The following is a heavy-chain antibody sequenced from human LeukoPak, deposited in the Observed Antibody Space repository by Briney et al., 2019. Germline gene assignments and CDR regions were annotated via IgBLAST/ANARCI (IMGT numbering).Heavy chain of an antibody. D-gene: IGHD3-16*01. V-gene: IGHV1-46*03. J-gene: IGHJ4*02. CDR2: INPSGGST. CDR3: AREGGDGDLDY. Sequence: AXVKVSCKASGYTFTSYYMHWVRQAPGQGLEWMGIINPSGGSTSYAQKFQGRVTMTRDTSTSTVYMELSSLRSEDTAVYYCAREGGDGDLDYWGQGTLVTVSS. CDR1: GYTFTSYY.